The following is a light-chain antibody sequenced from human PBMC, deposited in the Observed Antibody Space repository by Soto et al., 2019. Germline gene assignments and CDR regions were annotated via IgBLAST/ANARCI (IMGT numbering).Light chain of an antibody. Sequence: QSVLTQPASVSGSPGQSITISCTGTSSDVGGYNYVSWYQQHPGKAPKLMIYAVTNRPSGVSNRFSGSKSGNTASLTISALQAEDQADYFCNSYTSSTSLPYVFGTGTKVTVL. V-gene: IGLV2-14*01. CDR1: SSDVGGYNY. CDR3: NSYTSSTSLPYV. CDR2: AVT. J-gene: IGLJ1*01.